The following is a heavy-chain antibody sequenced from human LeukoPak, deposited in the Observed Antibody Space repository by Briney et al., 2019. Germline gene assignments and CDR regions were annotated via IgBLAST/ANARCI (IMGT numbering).Heavy chain of an antibody. V-gene: IGHV4-39*07. CDR1: GGSISSSSYY. J-gene: IGHJ6*03. CDR2: IYYSGST. Sequence: SETLSLTCTVSGGSISSSSYYWGWIRQPPGKGLEWIGSIYYSGSTYYNPSLKSRVTISVDTSKNQFSLKLSSVTAADTAVYYCARCSLDYYYYYYMDVWGKGTTVTVSS. CDR3: ARCSLDYYYYYYMDV.